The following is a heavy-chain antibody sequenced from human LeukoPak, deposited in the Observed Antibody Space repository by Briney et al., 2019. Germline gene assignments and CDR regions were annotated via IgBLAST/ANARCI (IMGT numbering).Heavy chain of an antibody. Sequence: SETLSVTCTVSGGSISSDYWSWIREPPGKGLEWSGYIYYSGSTNYNPSLKSRVTISVDTSKNKFSLKLSSVTAADTAVYYCARRIGDPSPGWFDPWGHGTRVTVSS. CDR3: ARRIGDPSPGWFDP. D-gene: IGHD3-10*01. J-gene: IGHJ5*02. CDR1: GGSISSDY. V-gene: IGHV4-59*01. CDR2: IYYSGST.